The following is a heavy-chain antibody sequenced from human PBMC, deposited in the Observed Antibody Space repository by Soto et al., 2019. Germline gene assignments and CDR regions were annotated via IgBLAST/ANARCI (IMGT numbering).Heavy chain of an antibody. CDR1: GGSISSYY. Sequence: SETLSLTCTVSGGSISSYYWSWIRQPPGKGLEWIGYIYYSGSTNYNPSLKSRVTISVDTSKNQVSLKLSSVTAADTAVYYCARQDYDFWSGYSTPDNWFDPWGQGTLVTVSS. V-gene: IGHV4-59*08. CDR2: IYYSGST. D-gene: IGHD3-3*01. CDR3: ARQDYDFWSGYSTPDNWFDP. J-gene: IGHJ5*02.